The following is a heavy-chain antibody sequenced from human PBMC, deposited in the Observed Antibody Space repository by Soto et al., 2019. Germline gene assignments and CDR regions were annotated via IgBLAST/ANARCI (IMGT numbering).Heavy chain of an antibody. J-gene: IGHJ4*02. D-gene: IGHD5-18*01. CDR2: ISGSGGST. CDR3: ARTLYSYGTDY. V-gene: IGHV3-23*01. CDR1: GFPFSSYS. Sequence: GGSLRLSCAASGFPFSSYSMSWVRQAPGKGLEWVSAISGSGGSTYYADSVKGRFTISRDNSKNTLYLQMNSLRAEDTAVYYCARTLYSYGTDYWGQGTLVTVSS.